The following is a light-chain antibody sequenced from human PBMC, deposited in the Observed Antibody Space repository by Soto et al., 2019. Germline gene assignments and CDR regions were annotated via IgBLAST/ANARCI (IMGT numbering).Light chain of an antibody. CDR3: RSYTSSPHVV. CDR2: EVS. CDR1: SSDVGSYNR. Sequence: QSALTQPPSVSGSPGQSVTISCTGTSSDVGSYNRVSWYQQPPGTAPKLMIYEVSNRPSGVPDRFSGSKSGNTASLTISGLQAEDEADYYCRSYTSSPHVVFGGGTKLTVL. V-gene: IGLV2-18*02. J-gene: IGLJ2*01.